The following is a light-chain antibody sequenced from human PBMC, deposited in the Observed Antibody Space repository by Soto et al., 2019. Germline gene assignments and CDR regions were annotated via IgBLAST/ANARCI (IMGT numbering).Light chain of an antibody. V-gene: IGKV3-11*01. Sequence: EIVLTQSPANLSLSPGERATLSCRASQSVSSYLAWYQQKPGQAPRLLIYDASNRATGIPARFSGSGSGTDFTLPISSLEPEDFAVYYCQQRSNWPPYTFGQGTKLEIK. CDR3: QQRSNWPPYT. J-gene: IGKJ2*01. CDR1: QSVSSY. CDR2: DAS.